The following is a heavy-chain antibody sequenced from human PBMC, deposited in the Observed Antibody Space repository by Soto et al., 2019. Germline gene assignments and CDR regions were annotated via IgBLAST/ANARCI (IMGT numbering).Heavy chain of an antibody. J-gene: IGHJ6*02. CDR1: GFTFSSYG. V-gene: IGHV3-33*01. CDR3: ARVESGYSSPSYYYGMDV. D-gene: IGHD6-6*01. Sequence: GSLRLSCAAPGFTFSSYGMHWVRQAPGKGLEWVAVVWYDGSNKYYADSVKGRFTISRDNSKNTLYLQMNSLRAEDTAVYYCARVESGYSSPSYYYGMDVWGQGTTVTVSS. CDR2: VWYDGSNK.